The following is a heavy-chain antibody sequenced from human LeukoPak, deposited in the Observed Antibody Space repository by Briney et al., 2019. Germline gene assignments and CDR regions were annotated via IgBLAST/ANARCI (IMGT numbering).Heavy chain of an antibody. D-gene: IGHD6-19*01. V-gene: IGHV4-59*01. CDR3: ARAPSSGWGPAFDY. J-gene: IGHJ4*02. CDR2: IYYSGST. CDR1: GGSISSYY. Sequence: SETLSLTCTVSGGSISSYYWSWLRQPPGKGLEWIGYIYYSGSTNYNPSLKSRVTISVDTSKNQFSLKLSSVTAADTAVYYCARAPSSGWGPAFDYWGQGTLVTVSS.